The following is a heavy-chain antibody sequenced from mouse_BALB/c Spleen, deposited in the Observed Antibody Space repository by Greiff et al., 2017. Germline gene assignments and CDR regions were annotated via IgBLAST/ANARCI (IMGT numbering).Heavy chain of an antibody. CDR3: ARVGYYHAMDY. J-gene: IGHJ4*01. CDR1: GFSLTGYG. D-gene: IGHD2-2*01. Sequence: VQRVESGPGLVAPSQSLSITCTVSGFSLTGYGVNWVRQPPGKGLEWLGMIWGDGSTDYNSALKSRLSISKDNSKSQVFLKMNSLQTDYTARYYCARVGYYHAMDYWGQGTSVTVSS. V-gene: IGHV2-6-7*01. CDR2: IWGDGST.